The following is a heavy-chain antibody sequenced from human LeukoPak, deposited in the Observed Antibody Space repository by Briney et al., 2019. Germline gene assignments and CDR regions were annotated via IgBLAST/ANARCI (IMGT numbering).Heavy chain of an antibody. V-gene: IGHV4-4*07. Sequence: PSETLSLTCTVSGGSISSYYWSWIRQPAGKGLEWIGRIYTSGSTNYNPSLKSRVTMSVDTSKNQFSLKLSSVTAADTAVYHCAREKGSLYCSSTSCSNWFDPWGQGTLVTVSS. CDR1: GGSISSYY. J-gene: IGHJ5*02. CDR2: IYTSGST. D-gene: IGHD2-2*01. CDR3: AREKGSLYCSSTSCSNWFDP.